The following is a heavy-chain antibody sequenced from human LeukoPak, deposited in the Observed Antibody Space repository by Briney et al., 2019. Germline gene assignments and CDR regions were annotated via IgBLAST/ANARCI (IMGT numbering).Heavy chain of an antibody. CDR3: AKGGGGNWFDP. V-gene: IGHV3-7*03. J-gene: IGHJ5*02. D-gene: IGHD3-16*01. Sequence: GGSLRLSCAASGFTFSSYWMNWARQAPGKGLEWVASINHNGNVNYYVDSVKGRFTISRDNAKNSLYLQMNSLRAEDTAVYYCAKGGGGNWFDPWGQGTLVTVSS. CDR2: INHNGNVN. CDR1: GFTFSSYW.